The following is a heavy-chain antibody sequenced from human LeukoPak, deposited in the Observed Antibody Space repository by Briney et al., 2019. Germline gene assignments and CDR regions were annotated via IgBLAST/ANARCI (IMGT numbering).Heavy chain of an antibody. J-gene: IGHJ4*02. V-gene: IGHV4-39*01. Sequence: GSLRLSCAASGFTFSSYSMNWIRQPPGKGLEWIGSIYSSGSTYYNPSLKSRVTISVDTSKNQFSLKLISVTAADTAVYYCARPISVRGWDFDYWGQGTLVTVSS. CDR2: IYSSGST. CDR1: GFTFSSYS. CDR3: ARPISVRGWDFDY. D-gene: IGHD6-19*01.